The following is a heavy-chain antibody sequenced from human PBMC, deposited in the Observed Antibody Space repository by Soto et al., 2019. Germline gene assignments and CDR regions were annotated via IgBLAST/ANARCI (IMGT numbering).Heavy chain of an antibody. CDR1: GYTFTSYG. V-gene: IGHV1-18*04. D-gene: IGHD3-3*01. CDR2: ITTYNGNT. Sequence: VKVSCKASGYTFTSYGISWVRQAPRQGLEWMGWITTYNGNTNYAQKLQGRVTMTTDTSTSTAYMELRSLRSDDTAVYYCARIGGFLDWSEILVDYWGLGTRVTVSS. CDR3: ARIGGFLDWSEILVDY. J-gene: IGHJ4*02.